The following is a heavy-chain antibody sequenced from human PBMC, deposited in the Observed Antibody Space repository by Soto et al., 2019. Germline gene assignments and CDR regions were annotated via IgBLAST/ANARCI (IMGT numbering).Heavy chain of an antibody. CDR3: AIHNQRGVLVPAAMNYYGMDV. Sequence: QVQLVQSGAEVKKPGSSVKVSCKASGGTFSSYAISWVRQAPGQGLEWMGGIIPIFGTANYAQKFQGRVTITADESTSTAYMELSSLRSEDTAVYYCAIHNQRGVLVPAAMNYYGMDVWGQGTTVTVSS. CDR2: IIPIFGTA. J-gene: IGHJ6*02. CDR1: GGTFSSYA. D-gene: IGHD2-2*01. V-gene: IGHV1-69*12.